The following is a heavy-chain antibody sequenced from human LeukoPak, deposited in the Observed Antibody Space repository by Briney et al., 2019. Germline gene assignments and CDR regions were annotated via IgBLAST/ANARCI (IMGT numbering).Heavy chain of an antibody. CDR1: GFIFSDHW. D-gene: IGHD2-2*01. CDR3: ASLRYCSSTSCQDP. CDR2: INNDGSST. Sequence: PGGSLRLSCAASGFIFSDHWMHWVRHAPGKGLGWLSRINNDGSSTIYADSVKGRFTISRDNAKNSLYLQMNSLRAEDTAVYYCASLRYCSSTSCQDPWGQGTLVTVSS. J-gene: IGHJ5*02. V-gene: IGHV3-74*01.